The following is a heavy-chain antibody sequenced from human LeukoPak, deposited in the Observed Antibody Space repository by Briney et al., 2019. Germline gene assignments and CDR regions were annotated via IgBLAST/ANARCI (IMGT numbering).Heavy chain of an antibody. V-gene: IGHV3-30*03. CDR1: GFSFSNYG. D-gene: IGHD2-2*01. CDR2: ISYDGNNK. CDR3: ARHPYCSTTTCYGIDY. J-gene: IGHJ4*02. Sequence: PGGSLRLSCAASGFSFSNYGIHWVRQAPGKGLEWVAVISYDGNNKYYADSVKGRFTISRDNSKNTLYLQMNSLRAEDTAVYYCARHPYCSTTTCYGIDYWGQGTLVAVSS.